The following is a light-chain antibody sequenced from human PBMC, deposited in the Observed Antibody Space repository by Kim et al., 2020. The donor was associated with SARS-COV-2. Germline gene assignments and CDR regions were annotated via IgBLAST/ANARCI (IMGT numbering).Light chain of an antibody. CDR1: QSVSRSS. CDR3: RKYGILIT. CDR2: DAS. J-gene: IGKJ4*01. Sequence: EIELTQSPCTLSLSAGERATLSCRASQSVSRSSVAWYQRKPSQATRLLIYDASTRVTGIPDRFSGSGSGTDFTLTISRLETEDSAVYLCRKYGILITFGGGAKMDIK. V-gene: IGKV3-20*01.